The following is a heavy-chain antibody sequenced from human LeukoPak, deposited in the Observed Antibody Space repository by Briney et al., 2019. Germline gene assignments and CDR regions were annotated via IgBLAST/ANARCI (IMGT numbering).Heavy chain of an antibody. CDR3: ARLDSSGLNY. D-gene: IGHD6-19*01. J-gene: IGHJ4*02. Sequence: SETLPLTCAVYGGSFSGYYWSWIRQPPGKGLEWIGEINHSGSTNYNPSLKSRVTISVDTSKNQFSLKLSSVTAADTAVYYCARLDSSGLNYWGQGTLVTVSS. CDR2: INHSGST. V-gene: IGHV4-34*01. CDR1: GGSFSGYY.